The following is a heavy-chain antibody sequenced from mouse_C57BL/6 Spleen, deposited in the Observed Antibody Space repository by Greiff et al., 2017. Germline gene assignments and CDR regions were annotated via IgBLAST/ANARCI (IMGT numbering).Heavy chain of an antibody. CDR1: GYTFTSYW. Sequence: QVQLQQPGAELVRPRSSVKLSCKASGYTFTSYWMHWVKQRPIQGLEWIGNIDPSDSETHYNQKFKDKATLTVDKSSSTAYMQLSSLTSEDSAVYYCARPQLGRYFDVWGTGTTVTVSS. CDR2: IDPSDSET. J-gene: IGHJ1*03. D-gene: IGHD4-1*02. V-gene: IGHV1-52*01. CDR3: ARPQLGRYFDV.